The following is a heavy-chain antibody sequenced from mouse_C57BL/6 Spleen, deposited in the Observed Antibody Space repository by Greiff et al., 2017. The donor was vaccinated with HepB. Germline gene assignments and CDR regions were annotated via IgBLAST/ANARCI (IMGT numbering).Heavy chain of an antibody. CDR3: ARIAPHSNYEGDYYAMDY. D-gene: IGHD2-5*01. J-gene: IGHJ4*01. CDR1: GFSLSTFGMG. V-gene: IGHV8-8*01. CDR2: IWWVDDK. Sequence: QVQLKESGPGILQPSQTLSLTCSFSGFSLSTFGMGVGWIRQPSGQGLEWLAHIWWVDDKYYNPALKSRLPISKDTSKNQVFLKIATVDTAYTATYYCARIAPHSNYEGDYYAMDYWGQGTSVTVSS.